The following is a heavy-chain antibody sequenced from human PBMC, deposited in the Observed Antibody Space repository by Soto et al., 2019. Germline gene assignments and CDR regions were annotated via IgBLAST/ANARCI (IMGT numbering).Heavy chain of an antibody. V-gene: IGHV4-31*03. CDR2: IYYSGST. Sequence: QVQLQESGPGLVKPSQTLSLTCTVSGGSISSGGYYWSWIRQHPGKVLEWIGYIYYSGSTYYNPSLKSRVTISVDTSKNQCSLKLSSVTAADTAVYYCARGVGIDRDNWFDPWGQGTLVTVSS. D-gene: IGHD2-2*03. J-gene: IGHJ5*02. CDR1: GGSISSGGYY. CDR3: ARGVGIDRDNWFDP.